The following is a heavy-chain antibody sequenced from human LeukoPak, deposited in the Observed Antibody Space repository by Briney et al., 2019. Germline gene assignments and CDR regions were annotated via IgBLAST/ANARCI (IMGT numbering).Heavy chain of an antibody. D-gene: IGHD3-10*01. V-gene: IGHV1-69*13. CDR1: GGTFSSYA. CDR2: IIPIFGTA. CDR3: ARDLFEHYYGSGSLTY. Sequence: SVKVSCKASGGTFSSYAISWVRQAPGQGLEWMGGIIPIFGTANYAQKFQGRVTITADESTSTAYMELSSLRSEDTAVYYCARDLFEHYYGSGSLTYWGQGTLVTVSS. J-gene: IGHJ4*02.